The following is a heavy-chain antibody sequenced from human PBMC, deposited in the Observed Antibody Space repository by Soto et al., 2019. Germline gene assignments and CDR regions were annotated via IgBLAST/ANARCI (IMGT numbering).Heavy chain of an antibody. CDR1: GGSISSSSYY. Sequence: SETLSLTCTVSGGSISSSSYYWGWIRHPPGKGLEWIGSIYYSGSTYYNPSLKSRVTISVDTSKNQFSLKLSSVTAADTAVYYCARQVSYYDFWSGYYADYYYYMDVWGKGTTVTVSS. CDR2: IYYSGST. V-gene: IGHV4-39*01. CDR3: ARQVSYYDFWSGYYADYYYYMDV. J-gene: IGHJ6*03. D-gene: IGHD3-3*01.